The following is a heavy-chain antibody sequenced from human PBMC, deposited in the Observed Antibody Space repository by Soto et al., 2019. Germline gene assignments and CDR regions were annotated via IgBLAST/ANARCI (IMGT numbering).Heavy chain of an antibody. D-gene: IGHD3-9*01. J-gene: IGHJ4*02. Sequence: GGSLTLSRAGSRFTFNIYVIRFFRHAPDKGLEWVSLISYYGSNQYYADSVKGRFTISRDNSKNTLFLQMNSLRADDRAEDYCARDQASGQGSVDAWGPENLFPFSS. V-gene: IGHV3-30*03. CDR2: ISYYGSNQ. CDR3: ARDQASGQGSVDA. CDR1: RFTFNIYV.